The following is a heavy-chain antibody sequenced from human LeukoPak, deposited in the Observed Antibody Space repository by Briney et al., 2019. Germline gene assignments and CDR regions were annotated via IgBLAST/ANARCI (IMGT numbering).Heavy chain of an antibody. V-gene: IGHV4-38-2*01. Sequence: PSETLSLTCAVSGYSTSSANYWAGIRPPPGKGLEWIGRIYHSGSTYYNVSLQTRVTISVNTSQNQFSLKLSSVTAADTSVYYCARGRGGSGNNVLFDYWGQGTLVTVSS. J-gene: IGHJ4*02. CDR3: ARGRGGSGNNVLFDY. D-gene: IGHD3-10*01. CDR1: GYSTSSANY. CDR2: IYHSGST.